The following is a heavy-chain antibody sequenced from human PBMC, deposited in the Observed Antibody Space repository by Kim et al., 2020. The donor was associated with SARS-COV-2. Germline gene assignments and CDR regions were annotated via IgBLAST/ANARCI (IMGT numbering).Heavy chain of an antibody. CDR2: INPNSGGT. V-gene: IGHV1-2*05. D-gene: IGHD6-19*01. J-gene: IGHJ4*02. CDR1: GYTFTGYY. Sequence: ASVKVSCKASGYTFTGYYMHWVRQAPGQGLEWMGRINPNSGGTNYAQKFQGRVTMTRDTSISTAYMELSRLRSDDTDVYYCARVPESSGWRRGYWGQGTLVTVSS. CDR3: ARVPESSGWRRGY.